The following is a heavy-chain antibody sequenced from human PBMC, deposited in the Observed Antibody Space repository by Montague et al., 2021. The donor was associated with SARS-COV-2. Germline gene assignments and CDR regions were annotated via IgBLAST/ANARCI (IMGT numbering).Heavy chain of an antibody. Sequence: SETLSLTCTVSGGSINNSYWSWIRQPPGKGLEWIGYIYYRGSTNYNPSLKSRVSISVDTSKNQFSLKLSSVTAADTAVYYCARGAPTITMIVVVFTGAGWYFDLWGRGTLVTVSS. V-gene: IGHV4-59*12. CDR1: GGSINNSY. J-gene: IGHJ2*01. CDR3: ARGAPTITMIVVVFTGAGWYFDL. D-gene: IGHD3-22*01. CDR2: IYYRGST.